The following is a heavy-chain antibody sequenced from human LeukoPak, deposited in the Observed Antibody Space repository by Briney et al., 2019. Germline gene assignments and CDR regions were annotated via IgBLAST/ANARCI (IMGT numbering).Heavy chain of an antibody. CDR2: FDPDDGET. D-gene: IGHD3-10*01. J-gene: IGHJ5*02. CDR3: ATEAAYGNFGELLA. V-gene: IGHV1-24*01. Sequence: ASVKVSCKVSGYTLTEVSIHWVRQAPGKGLEWMAGFDPDDGETIYAQKFQGRVTMTEDTSTDTAYMELSSLRSEDTAMYYCATEAAYGNFGELLAWGQGSLVTVSS. CDR1: GYTLTEVS.